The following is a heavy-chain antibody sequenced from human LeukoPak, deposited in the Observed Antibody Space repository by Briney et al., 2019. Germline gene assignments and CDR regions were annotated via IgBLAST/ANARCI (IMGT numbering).Heavy chain of an antibody. V-gene: IGHV3-48*03. D-gene: IGHD3-22*01. CDR2: ISSSGSTI. J-gene: IGHJ4*02. CDR3: ARGPYYYDSSGSTEFDY. CDR1: GFTFSSYE. Sequence: GGSLRLSCAASGFTFSSYEMNWVRQAPGKGLEWVSYISSSGSTIYYADSVKGRFTISRDNAKNSLYLQMNSLRAEDTAVYYCARGPYYYDSSGSTEFDYWGQGTLVTVSS.